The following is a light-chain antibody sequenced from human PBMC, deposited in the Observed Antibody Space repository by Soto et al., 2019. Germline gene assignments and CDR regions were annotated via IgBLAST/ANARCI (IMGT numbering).Light chain of an antibody. CDR3: ASITRSSTSV. Sequence: QSVLSQPASVSGSPGQSITISCTWTSSDVGGYEYVPWYQHQPDKAPKLIIYDVTNRPSGVSTRFSGSKSGNTASLTISGIQTEDEADYYCASITRSSTSVFGTGTKVTVL. CDR2: DVT. V-gene: IGLV2-14*01. J-gene: IGLJ1*01. CDR1: SSDVGGYEY.